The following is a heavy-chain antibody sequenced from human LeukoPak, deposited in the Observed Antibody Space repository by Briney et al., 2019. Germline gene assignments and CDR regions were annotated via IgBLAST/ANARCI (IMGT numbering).Heavy chain of an antibody. CDR1: GFTFSSYA. CDR3: ARVGYSSGWYFDY. Sequence: PGGSLTLSCAASGFTFSSYAMHWVRQAPGKGLEWVAVISYDGSNKYYADSVKGRFTISRDNSKNTLYLQMNSLRAEDTAVYYCARVGYSSGWYFDYWGQGTLVTVSS. V-gene: IGHV3-30-3*01. J-gene: IGHJ4*02. CDR2: ISYDGSNK. D-gene: IGHD6-19*01.